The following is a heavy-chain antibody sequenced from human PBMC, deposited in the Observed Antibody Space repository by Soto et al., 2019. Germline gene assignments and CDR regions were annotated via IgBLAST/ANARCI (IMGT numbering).Heavy chain of an antibody. Sequence: EVQLVESGGGVVRPGGSLRLSCAASGFTFDDYGMSWVRQAPGKGLEWVSGINWNGGSTGYADSVKGRFTISRDNAKDSLYLQMNSLRAEDTALYHCARRSYGSGSLYYYYYYYMDVWGKGTTVTVSS. D-gene: IGHD3-10*01. CDR1: GFTFDDYG. CDR2: INWNGGST. V-gene: IGHV3-20*01. J-gene: IGHJ6*03. CDR3: ARRSYGSGSLYYYYYYYMDV.